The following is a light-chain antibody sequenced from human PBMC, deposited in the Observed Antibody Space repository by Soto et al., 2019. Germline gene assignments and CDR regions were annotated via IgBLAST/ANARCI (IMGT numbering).Light chain of an antibody. V-gene: IGLV2-11*01. CDR3: CSYAGSYTLYV. CDR1: SSDVGGYNY. J-gene: IGLJ1*01. CDR2: DVS. Sequence: QSALTQPRSVSGSPGQSVTISCTGTSSDVGGYNYVSWYQQHPGTAPKLMIYDVSMRPSGVPDRFSGSKSGNTASLTISGLQAEDEADYYRCSYAGSYTLYVFGTGTKVTVL.